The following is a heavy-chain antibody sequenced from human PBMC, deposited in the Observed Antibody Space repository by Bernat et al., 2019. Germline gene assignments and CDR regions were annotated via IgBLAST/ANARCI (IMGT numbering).Heavy chain of an antibody. CDR1: GYSISSGYY. Sequence: QVQLQESGPGLVKPSETLSLTCAVSGYSISSGYYWGWIRQPPGKGLEWIGSIYHSGSTYYNPSLKSRVTISVDTSKNQFSLKLSSVTAADTAVYYCARDQGSSWYKKYNWFDPWGQGTLVTVYS. V-gene: IGHV4-38-2*02. J-gene: IGHJ5*02. CDR3: ARDQGSSWYKKYNWFDP. CDR2: IYHSGST. D-gene: IGHD6-13*01.